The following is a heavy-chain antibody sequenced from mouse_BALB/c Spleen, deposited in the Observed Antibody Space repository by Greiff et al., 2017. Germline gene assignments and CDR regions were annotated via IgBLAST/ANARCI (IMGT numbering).Heavy chain of an antibody. CDR1: GFTFSDYY. D-gene: IGHD2-4*01. V-gene: IGHV5-4*02. CDR3: ARDKDYDYDVTFAY. J-gene: IGHJ3*01. Sequence: EVQRVESGGGLVKPGGSLKLSCAASGFTFSDYYMYWVRQTPEKRLEWVATISDGGSYTYYPDSVKGRFTISRDNAKNNLYLQMSSLKSEDTAMYYCARDKDYDYDVTFAYWGQGTLVTVSA. CDR2: ISDGGSYT.